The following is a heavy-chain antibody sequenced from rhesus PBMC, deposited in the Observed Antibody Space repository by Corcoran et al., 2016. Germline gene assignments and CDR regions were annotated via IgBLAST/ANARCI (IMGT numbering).Heavy chain of an antibody. V-gene: IGHV4-73*01. CDR1: GGSISGYSY. Sequence: QVKLQQWGEGLVKPSETLSLPCAVYGGSISGYSYWRWIRQAPGKGLEWIGNIDGNSATTNYNPSLKNRVTISKDTSKNQFSLKLSSVTAADTAVYYCARAGSGYYYGLDSWGQGVVVTVSS. D-gene: IGHD2-21*01. J-gene: IGHJ6*01. CDR2: IDGNSATT. CDR3: ARAGSGYYYGLDS.